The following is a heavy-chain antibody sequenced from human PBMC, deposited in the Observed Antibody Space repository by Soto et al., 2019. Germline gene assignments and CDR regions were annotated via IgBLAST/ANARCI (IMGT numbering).Heavy chain of an antibody. CDR3: AKRSVTGTYYFDY. CDR2: ISGGAHST. D-gene: IGHD1-1*01. CDR1: GFTFSTYG. V-gene: IGHV3-23*01. Sequence: EVQLLESGGDLVQPGGSLRLSCATSGFTFSTYGMSWVRQAPGKGLEWVSSISGGAHSTYYAASVKGRVTISRDNSKNTLYLQMNSLRAEDTAVYFCAKRSVTGTYYFDYWGQGTLVTVSS. J-gene: IGHJ4*02.